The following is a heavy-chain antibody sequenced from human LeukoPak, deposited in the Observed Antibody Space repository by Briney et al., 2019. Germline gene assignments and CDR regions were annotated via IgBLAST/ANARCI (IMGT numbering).Heavy chain of an antibody. Sequence: PSETLSLTCTVSGGPISSSSYYWGWIRQPPGKGLEWIGSIYYSGSTYYNPSLKSRVTISVDTSKNQFSLKLSSVTAADTAVYYCARDAGAVAATSPFDYWSQGTLVTVSS. D-gene: IGHD6-19*01. CDR1: GGPISSSSYY. V-gene: IGHV4-39*07. CDR2: IYYSGST. J-gene: IGHJ4*02. CDR3: ARDAGAVAATSPFDY.